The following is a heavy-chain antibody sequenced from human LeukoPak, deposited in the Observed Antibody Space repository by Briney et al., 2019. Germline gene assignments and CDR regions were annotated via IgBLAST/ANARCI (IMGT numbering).Heavy chain of an antibody. Sequence: GGTLRLSCAASGFTFSSYGMSWVRQAPGKGLEWVSAISGSGGSTYYADSVKGRFTISRDNSKNTLYLQMNSLRAEDTAVYYCAKDFDGYYGSGSLLYDYWGQGTLVTVSS. D-gene: IGHD3-10*01. V-gene: IGHV3-23*01. CDR3: AKDFDGYYGSGSLLYDY. CDR1: GFTFSSYG. CDR2: ISGSGGST. J-gene: IGHJ4*02.